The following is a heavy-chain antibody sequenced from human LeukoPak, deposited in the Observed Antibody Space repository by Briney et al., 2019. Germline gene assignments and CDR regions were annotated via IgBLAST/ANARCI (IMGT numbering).Heavy chain of an antibody. Sequence: GESLKISCKGSRYSFTSYWIGWVRQMPGKGLEWMGIIYPGDSDTRYSPSFQGQVTISADKSISTAYLQWSSLKASDTAMYYCARLVTPYYYYMDVWGEGTTVTVSS. D-gene: IGHD5-18*01. CDR2: IYPGDSDT. V-gene: IGHV5-51*01. CDR3: ARLVTPYYYYMDV. J-gene: IGHJ6*03. CDR1: RYSFTSYW.